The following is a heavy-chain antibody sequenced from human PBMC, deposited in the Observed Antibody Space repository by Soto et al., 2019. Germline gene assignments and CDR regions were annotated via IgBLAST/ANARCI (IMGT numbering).Heavy chain of an antibody. CDR3: ARTAGPGNWFDP. CDR1: GYTFSNYG. CDR2: ISTWDGYT. J-gene: IGHJ5*02. Sequence: QVQLMQSGVEVKNPGASVKVSCKASGYTFSNYGISWVRQAPGQGLEWMGWISTWDGYTNYAQKLQDRVNMTTDTSSNTSYMELRSLITDDPAVYYCARTAGPGNWFDPWGQGTLVTVAS. D-gene: IGHD6-13*01. V-gene: IGHV1-18*01.